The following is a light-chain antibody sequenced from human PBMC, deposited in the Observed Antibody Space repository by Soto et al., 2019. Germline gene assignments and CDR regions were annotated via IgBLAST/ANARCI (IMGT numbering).Light chain of an antibody. Sequence: DIQMTQSPSTLSSSVGERFTLTCRASQSVSSWLAWYQQKPGKATKLLIYDASSFESGVPSRFSGGGSRTDFTLTISRLDPEYFAVYYCQQYGSSLWTFGQGTKVDIK. J-gene: IGKJ1*01. CDR1: QSVSSW. CDR3: QQYGSSLWT. CDR2: DAS. V-gene: IGKV1-5*01.